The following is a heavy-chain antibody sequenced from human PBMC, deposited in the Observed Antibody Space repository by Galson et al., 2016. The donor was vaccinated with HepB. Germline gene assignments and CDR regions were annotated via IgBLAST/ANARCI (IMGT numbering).Heavy chain of an antibody. J-gene: IGHJ4*02. CDR2: ISGRADST. CDR3: AKGARDHVWGSYLDN. V-gene: IGHV3-23*01. CDR1: GLTFNNYA. Sequence: SLRLSCAASGLTFNNYAMIWVRQAPGKGLEWVSAISGRADSTYHADSVKGRFTISRDNSRNTLFLEMNSLSAEDTAVYFCAKGARDHVWGSYLDNWGQGTLVTVSS. D-gene: IGHD3-16*01.